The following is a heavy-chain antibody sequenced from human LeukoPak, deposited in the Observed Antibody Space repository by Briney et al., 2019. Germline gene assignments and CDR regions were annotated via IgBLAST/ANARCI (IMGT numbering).Heavy chain of an antibody. CDR3: AITSRRAWGIGNWFDP. CDR1: GYSFTSYW. Sequence: GESLKISCKGSGYSFTSYWIGWVRQMPGKSLEWMGIIYPGDSDTRYSPSFQGQVTISADKSISTAYLQWSSLKASDTAMYYCAITSRRAWGIGNWFDPWGQGTLVTVSS. J-gene: IGHJ5*02. CDR2: IYPGDSDT. V-gene: IGHV5-51*01. D-gene: IGHD3-16*01.